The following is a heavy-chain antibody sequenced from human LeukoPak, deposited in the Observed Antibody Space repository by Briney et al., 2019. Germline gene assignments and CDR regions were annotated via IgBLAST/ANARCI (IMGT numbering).Heavy chain of an antibody. Sequence: PSETLSLTCAVSGVTISTYYRRWVRQPPGKGREWVWYIYTSGSTKYKPSLKSRVNISTDTSNTQFSLKLSSVTAADTAVYYCATVIFDYYYYSTDVWGKGTTVTASS. CDR2: IYTSGST. V-gene: IGHV4-4*09. D-gene: IGHD3/OR15-3a*01. CDR1: GVTISTYY. J-gene: IGHJ6*03. CDR3: ATVIFDYYYYSTDV.